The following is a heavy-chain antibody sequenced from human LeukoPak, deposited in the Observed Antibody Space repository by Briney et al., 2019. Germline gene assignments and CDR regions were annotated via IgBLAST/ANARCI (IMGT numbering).Heavy chain of an antibody. Sequence: GGSLRLSCAASGFTFSSYWMHWVRQAPRKGLVWVSRINSDGSSTSYADSVKGRFTISRDNAKNTLYLQMNSLRAEDTAVYYCARDSDITMVRGVIDYWGQGTLVTVSS. CDR1: GFTFSSYW. J-gene: IGHJ4*02. CDR3: ARDSDITMVRGVIDY. V-gene: IGHV3-74*01. CDR2: INSDGSST. D-gene: IGHD3-10*01.